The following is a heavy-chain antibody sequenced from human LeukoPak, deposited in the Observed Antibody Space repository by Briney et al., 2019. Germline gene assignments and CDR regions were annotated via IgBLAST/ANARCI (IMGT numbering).Heavy chain of an antibody. D-gene: IGHD6-6*01. V-gene: IGHV4-39*01. CDR1: GGSINSSSYY. CDR2: IYYSGST. CDR3: ARQRYSTSWNFDY. J-gene: IGHJ4*02. Sequence: SETLSLTCPVSGGSINSSSYYWGWIRQPPGKGLECIGSIYYSGSTYYNPSLKSRITISVDTPKNKFSLKVSSVTAADTAVYYCARQRYSTSWNFDYWGQGTLVTVSS.